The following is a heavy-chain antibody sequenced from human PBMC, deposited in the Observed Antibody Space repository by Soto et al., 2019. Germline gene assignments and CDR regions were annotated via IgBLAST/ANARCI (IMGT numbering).Heavy chain of an antibody. CDR1: GGSISNYY. CDR2: IYYSGST. D-gene: IGHD1-1*01. J-gene: IGHJ5*02. V-gene: IGHV4-59*01. CDR3: AKLRGPDTGVFFDP. Sequence: SETLSLTCTVSGGSISNYYWTWIRQPPGKGLEWIGYIYYSGSTNYNPSLKSRVTISVDTSKNQFSLKLSSVTAADTAVYYCAKLRGPDTGVFFDPWGKGTLVTVSS.